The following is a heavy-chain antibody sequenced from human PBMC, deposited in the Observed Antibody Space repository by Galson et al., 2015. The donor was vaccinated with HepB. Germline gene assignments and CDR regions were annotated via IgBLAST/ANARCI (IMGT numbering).Heavy chain of an antibody. V-gene: IGHV3-74*01. J-gene: IGHJ4*02. D-gene: IGHD5-18*01. Sequence: SLRLSCAASGFTFSHYWMNWVRQVPGKGLVWVSRINSDGSSTTYADSVKGRFTISRDNAKNTLYLQMNSLRGEDTAVHNCARGRYSYTSWEYHFDNWGQGTLATVSS. CDR3: ARGRYSYTSWEYHFDN. CDR1: GFTFSHYW. CDR2: INSDGSST.